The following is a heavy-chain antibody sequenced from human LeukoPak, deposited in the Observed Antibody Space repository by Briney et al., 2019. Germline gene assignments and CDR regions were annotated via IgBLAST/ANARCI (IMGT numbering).Heavy chain of an antibody. V-gene: IGHV3-30*04. CDR3: ARSKDILTGYCFDY. J-gene: IGHJ4*02. Sequence: GRSLRLSCAASGFTFSSYVMHWVRQAPGKGLEWVAIISYDGSNEYYADSVKGRFTISRDNSKNTLYLQMNSLRAADTAVYYCARSKDILTGYCFDYWGQGTLVTVSS. D-gene: IGHD3-9*01. CDR1: GFTFSSYV. CDR2: ISYDGSNE.